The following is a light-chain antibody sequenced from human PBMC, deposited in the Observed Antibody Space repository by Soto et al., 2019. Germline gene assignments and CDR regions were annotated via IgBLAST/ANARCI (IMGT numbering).Light chain of an antibody. Sequence: QSALTQPRSVSGSPGQSVTISCTGTSSDVGGYNYVSWYQQHPGKAPKLMIYDVSKRPSGVPDRFSGSESGNTASLTISGLQAEDEADYYCCSYAGSYGYVFGTGTKVTVL. J-gene: IGLJ1*01. CDR1: SSDVGGYNY. V-gene: IGLV2-11*01. CDR3: CSYAGSYGYV. CDR2: DVS.